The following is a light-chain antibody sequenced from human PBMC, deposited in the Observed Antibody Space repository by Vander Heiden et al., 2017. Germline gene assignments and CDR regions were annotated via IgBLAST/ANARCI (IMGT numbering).Light chain of an antibody. J-gene: IGKJ1*01. V-gene: IGKV3-15*01. CDR1: ESVSTT. CDR3: QQYDKWPRT. Sequence: EIVMTQSPGTLSLSRGERATLSCRASESVSTTLAWYQQKPGQAPRLLIYGSSTRATGIPARFSASGSGTEFTLTISSLQSEDFAIYYCQQYDKWPRTFGQGTKVEI. CDR2: GSS.